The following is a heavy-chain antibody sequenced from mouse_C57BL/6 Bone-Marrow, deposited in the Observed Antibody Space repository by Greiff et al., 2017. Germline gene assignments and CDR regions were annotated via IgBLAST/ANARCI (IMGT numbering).Heavy chain of an antibody. CDR3: ARIYYGNLAWFAY. D-gene: IGHD2-1*01. Sequence: QVTLKESGPGILQPSQTLSLTCSFSGFSLCTFGMGVGWIRQPSGKGLEWLAHIWWDDDTYYNPALKSRLTISTDTSKNQVFLKIANVDTADTATYYCARIYYGNLAWFAYWGQETRVTVSA. V-gene: IGHV8-8*01. J-gene: IGHJ3*01. CDR1: GFSLCTFGMG. CDR2: IWWDDDT.